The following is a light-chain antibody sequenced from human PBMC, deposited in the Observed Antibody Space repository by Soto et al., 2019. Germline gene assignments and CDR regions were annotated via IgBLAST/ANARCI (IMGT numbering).Light chain of an antibody. Sequence: DIQMTQSPSSLSTSVGDRVTITCRASQGISNYLAWYQQKPGKVPKLLIYAASTLQSGVPSRFSGSGSGTDFTLTISSLPPEDVATYYCQKYYRVPFTFGPGTRVDIK. CDR3: QKYYRVPFT. J-gene: IGKJ3*01. CDR1: QGISNY. CDR2: AAS. V-gene: IGKV1-27*01.